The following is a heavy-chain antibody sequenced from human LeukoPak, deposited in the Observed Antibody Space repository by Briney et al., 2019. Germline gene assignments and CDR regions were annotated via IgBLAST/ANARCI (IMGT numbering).Heavy chain of an antibody. D-gene: IGHD6-19*01. CDR1: GYTFTGYY. Sequence: ASAKVSCKASGYTFTGYYMHWVRQAPGQGLEWMGWINPNSGGTNYAQKFQGRVTITADKSTSTAYMELSSLRSEDTAVYYCAREGPYSSGWFGVMGAFDIWGQGTMVTVSS. CDR2: INPNSGGT. V-gene: IGHV1-2*02. CDR3: AREGPYSSGWFGVMGAFDI. J-gene: IGHJ3*02.